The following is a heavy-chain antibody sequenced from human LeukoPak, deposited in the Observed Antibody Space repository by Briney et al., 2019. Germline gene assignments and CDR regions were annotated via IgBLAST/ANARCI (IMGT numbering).Heavy chain of an antibody. V-gene: IGHV3-48*04. CDR1: GFTFSSYS. CDR3: AILTGKYYYDSSGYYSD. CDR2: ISSSSSTI. J-gene: IGHJ4*02. Sequence: GGSLRLSCAASGFTFSSYSMNWVRQAPGKGLEWVSYISSSSSTIYYADSVKGRFTISRDNAKNSLYPQMNSLRAEDTALYYCAILTGKYYYDSSGYYSDWGQGTLVTVSS. D-gene: IGHD3-22*01.